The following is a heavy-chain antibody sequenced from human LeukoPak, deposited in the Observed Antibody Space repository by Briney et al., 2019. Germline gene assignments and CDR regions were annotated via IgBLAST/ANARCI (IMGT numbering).Heavy chain of an antibody. CDR1: GGSFSGYY. Sequence: SETLSLTCAVYGGSFSGYYWSWIRQPPGKGLEWIGEINHSGGTNYNPSLKSRVTISVDTSKNQFSLKLSSVTAADTAVYYCARDSEFLGGERNAFDIWGQGTMVTVSS. CDR2: INHSGGT. V-gene: IGHV4-34*01. D-gene: IGHD3-16*01. CDR3: ARDSEFLGGERNAFDI. J-gene: IGHJ3*02.